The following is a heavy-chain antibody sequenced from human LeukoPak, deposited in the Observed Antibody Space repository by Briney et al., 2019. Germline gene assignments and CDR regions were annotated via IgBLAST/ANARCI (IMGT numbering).Heavy chain of an antibody. CDR1: GFTFSDYY. D-gene: IGHD5-24*01. J-gene: IGHJ5*02. V-gene: IGHV3-11*01. Sequence: GGSLRPSCAASGFTFSDYYMSWIRQAPGKGLEWVSYIGSGGTLIHYANSVKGRFTISRDNAKNSLYLQMNSLRAEDTAVYYCARDAYNYGWFDPWGQGTLVTVSS. CDR2: IGSGGTLI. CDR3: ARDAYNYGWFDP.